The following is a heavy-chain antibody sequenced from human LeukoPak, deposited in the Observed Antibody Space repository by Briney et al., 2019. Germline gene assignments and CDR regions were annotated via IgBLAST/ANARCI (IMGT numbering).Heavy chain of an antibody. V-gene: IGHV1-2*02. J-gene: IGHJ6*03. CDR3: ARPAFDSRGSSWYSDKYYYMDV. Sequence: GASVKVSCKASGGTFSGYAVSWVRQAPGQGLEWMGWINPNSGGTNYAQKFQGRVTMTRDTSISTAYMELSRLRSDDTAAYYCARPAFDSRGSSWYSDKYYYMDVWGKGTTVTISS. D-gene: IGHD6-13*01. CDR2: INPNSGGT. CDR1: GGTFSGYA.